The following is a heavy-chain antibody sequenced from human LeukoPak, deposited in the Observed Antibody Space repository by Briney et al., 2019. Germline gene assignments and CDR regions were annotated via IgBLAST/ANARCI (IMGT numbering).Heavy chain of an antibody. Sequence: GGSLRLSCAASGFTFSSYAMSWVRQAPGKGLEWVSAISGSGGSTYYADSVKGRFTISRDNSKNTLYLQMNSLRAEDTAVYYCAKELSLNPYGDYEDDAFDIWGQGTMVTVSS. CDR2: ISGSGGST. CDR3: AKELSLNPYGDYEDDAFDI. CDR1: GFTFSSYA. D-gene: IGHD4-17*01. V-gene: IGHV3-23*01. J-gene: IGHJ3*02.